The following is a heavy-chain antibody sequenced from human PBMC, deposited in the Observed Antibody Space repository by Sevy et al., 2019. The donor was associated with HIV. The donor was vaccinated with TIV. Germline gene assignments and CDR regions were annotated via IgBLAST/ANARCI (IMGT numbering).Heavy chain of an antibody. J-gene: IGHJ5*02. Sequence: TLSLTCAVSGGSVSSGGYSWSWIRQPPGKGLEWIGYIYHDGSSYYDPSLRSRVTISLDKSKNQFSLELNSVIAADTAVYYCARLAHRDNWLGPWGQGTLVTVSS. CDR1: GGSVSSGGYS. CDR3: ARLAHRDNWLGP. V-gene: IGHV4-30-2*01. CDR2: IYHDGSS.